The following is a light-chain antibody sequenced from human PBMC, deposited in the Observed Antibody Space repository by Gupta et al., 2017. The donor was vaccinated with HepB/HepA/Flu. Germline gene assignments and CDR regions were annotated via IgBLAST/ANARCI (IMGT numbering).Light chain of an antibody. V-gene: IGKV2-28*01. CDR3: MQALQTPRT. CDR2: LGS. Sequence: IGMSQPSLCLPLLPSRPASISCRSSHSLLYSNGYNYLDWYLQKPGQSPQPLIYLGSNRASGVPDRFSGSGSGTDFTLKISRVEAEDVGVYYCMQALQTPRTFGEGTKVEIK. CDR1: HSLLYSNGYNY. J-gene: IGKJ4*01.